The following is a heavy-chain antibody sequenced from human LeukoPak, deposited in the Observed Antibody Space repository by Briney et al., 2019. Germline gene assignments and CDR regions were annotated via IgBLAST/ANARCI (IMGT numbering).Heavy chain of an antibody. CDR1: GFTFSIYS. D-gene: IGHD2-21*01. Sequence: PGGSLRLSCAASGFTFSIYSMNWVRQTPGKGLEWVSSISSTSSYIFYVDSVKGRFTISRDNAKNSLYLQMNSLRAEDTAVYYCAREPAPVILWGQGTLVTVSS. CDR2: ISSTSSYI. CDR3: AREPAPVIL. J-gene: IGHJ4*01. V-gene: IGHV3-21*01.